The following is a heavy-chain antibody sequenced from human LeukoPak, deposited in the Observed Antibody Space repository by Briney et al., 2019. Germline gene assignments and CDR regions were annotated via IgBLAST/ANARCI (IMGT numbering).Heavy chain of an antibody. CDR2: IYYSGST. V-gene: IGHV4-59*01. J-gene: IGHJ5*01. Sequence: SETLSLTCTVSGGSISSYYWSWLRQPPGKGLEWIGYIYYSGSTNYNPSLKSRVTISVDTSKHQLSLKLSSVTAGDTDVYYCARAVYSSGPGYWFDPWGQGTLVTVSS. CDR1: GGSISSYY. D-gene: IGHD6-19*01. CDR3: ARAVYSSGPGYWFDP.